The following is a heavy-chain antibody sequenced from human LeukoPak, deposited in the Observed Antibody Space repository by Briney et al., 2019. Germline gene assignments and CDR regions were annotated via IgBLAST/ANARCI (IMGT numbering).Heavy chain of an antibody. Sequence: PGGSLRLSCAASGFTVSSNYMSWVRQAPGKGLEWVSVIYSGGSTYYADSVKGRFTLSRDNSKNTLYLQMNSLKTEDTAVYYCATHLTYHDFWSTGIYYYYYAMDVWGQGTTVTVSS. CDR1: GFTVSSNY. CDR2: IYSGGST. D-gene: IGHD3-3*01. CDR3: ATHLTYHDFWSTGIYYYYYAMDV. V-gene: IGHV3-66*01. J-gene: IGHJ6*02.